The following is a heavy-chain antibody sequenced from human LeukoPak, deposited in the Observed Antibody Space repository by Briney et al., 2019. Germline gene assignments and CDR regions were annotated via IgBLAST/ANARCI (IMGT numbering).Heavy chain of an antibody. V-gene: IGHV1-18*04. CDR1: GYTFPSYS. Sequence: ASVKVSCKASGYTFPSYSITWVRQAPGQGLEWMGWTSAYTGNTNYAQKLQGRVTMTTDTSTSTAYMELRSLRYDDTAVYYCARDRGYYGSGSYDYYYYYSMDVWGQGTTVTVSS. D-gene: IGHD3-10*01. CDR3: ARDRGYYGSGSYDYYYYYSMDV. J-gene: IGHJ6*02. CDR2: TSAYTGNT.